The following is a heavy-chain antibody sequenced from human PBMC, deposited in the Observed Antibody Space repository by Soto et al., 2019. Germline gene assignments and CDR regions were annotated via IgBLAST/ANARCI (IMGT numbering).Heavy chain of an antibody. CDR1: GGSFSGYY. CDR2: INHSGST. D-gene: IGHD3-16*01. CDR3: VRGFQYLGYYYYYMDV. Sequence: QVQLQQWGAGLLKPSETLSLTCAVYGGSFSGYYWSWIRQPPGKGLEWIGEINHSGSTNYNPSLKSRVTISVDTSKNQFSLKLSSVTAADTAVYYCVRGFQYLGYYYYYMDVWGKGTTVTVSS. J-gene: IGHJ6*03. V-gene: IGHV4-34*01.